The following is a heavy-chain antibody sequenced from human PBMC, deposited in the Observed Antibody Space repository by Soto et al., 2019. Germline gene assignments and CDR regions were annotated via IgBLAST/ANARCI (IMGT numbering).Heavy chain of an antibody. D-gene: IGHD4-4*01. J-gene: IGHJ4*02. CDR1: GGSISSGGYS. V-gene: IGHV4-30-2*01. CDR2: IYHSGST. CDR3: ARGMTTVTTYDY. Sequence: PSETLSLTCAVSGGSISSGGYSWSWIRQPPGKGLEWIGYIYHSGSTYYNPSLKSRVTISVDRSKNQFSLNLSSVTAADTAVYYCARGMTTVTTYDYWGQETLFTVAS.